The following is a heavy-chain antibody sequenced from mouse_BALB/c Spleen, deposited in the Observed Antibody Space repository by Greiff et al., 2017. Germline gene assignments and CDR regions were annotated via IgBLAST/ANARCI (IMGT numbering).Heavy chain of an antibody. Sequence: LNQPGSELVRPGASVKLSCKASGYTFTSYWMHWVKQRPGQGLEWIGNIYPGSGSTNYDEKFKSKATLTVDTSSSTAYMQLSSLTSEDSAVYYCTRSYDYDAYWGQGTLVTVSA. V-gene: IGHV1S22*01. J-gene: IGHJ3*01. D-gene: IGHD2-4*01. CDR3: TRSYDYDAY. CDR1: GYTFTSYW. CDR2: IYPGSGST.